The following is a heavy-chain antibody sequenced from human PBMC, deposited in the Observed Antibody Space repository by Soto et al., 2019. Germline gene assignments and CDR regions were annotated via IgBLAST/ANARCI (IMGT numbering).Heavy chain of an antibody. D-gene: IGHD3-22*01. V-gene: IGHV3-15*01. CDR1: GFTFSNAW. CDR3: TTGDGASSGYPYYFDF. CDR2: IKGKTDGGTT. J-gene: IGHJ4*02. Sequence: EVRLVESGGGLVKPEGSVRLSCAASGFTFSNAWMTWVRQVPGKGLEWIGHIKGKTDGGTTGYSAPVKGRFTISRDDSKNTLYLQINSLKTEDTAMYYCTTGDGASSGYPYYFDFWGQGTLVTVSS.